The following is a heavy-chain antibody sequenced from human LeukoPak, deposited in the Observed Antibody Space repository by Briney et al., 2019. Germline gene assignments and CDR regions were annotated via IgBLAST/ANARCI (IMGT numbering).Heavy chain of an antibody. CDR2: ISAYNGNT. Sequence: ASVKVSCTASGYTFTSYGISWVRQAPGQGLEWMGWISAYNGNTNYAQNLQGRVTMTTDTSTTTAYMELRSLRSDDTAVYYCARGDDILTGYFRGLDYWGQGTLVTVSS. V-gene: IGHV1-18*01. D-gene: IGHD3-9*01. J-gene: IGHJ4*02. CDR1: GYTFTSYG. CDR3: ARGDDILTGYFRGLDY.